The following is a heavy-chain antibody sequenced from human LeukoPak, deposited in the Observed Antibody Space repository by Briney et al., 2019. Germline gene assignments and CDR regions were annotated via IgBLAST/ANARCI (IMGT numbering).Heavy chain of an antibody. Sequence: ASVKVSCKASGYTFTGYYTHWVRQAPGQGLEWMGWINPNSGGTNYAQKFQGRVTMTRDTSISTAYMELSRLRSDDTAVYYCARGGVAAAGTVRWFDPWGQGTLVTVSS. D-gene: IGHD6-13*01. CDR1: GYTFTGYY. J-gene: IGHJ5*02. V-gene: IGHV1-2*02. CDR3: ARGGVAAAGTVRWFDP. CDR2: INPNSGGT.